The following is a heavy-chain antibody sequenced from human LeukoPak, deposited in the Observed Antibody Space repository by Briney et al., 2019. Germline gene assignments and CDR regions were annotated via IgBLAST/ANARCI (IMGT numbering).Heavy chain of an antibody. CDR3: ATDMYYYDSSGYYSFDY. D-gene: IGHD3-22*01. V-gene: IGHV3-33*01. Sequence: PGGSLRLSCAASGFTISSYGMYWGRQAPGKGLEWVAVIWYDGSNKYYADSVKGRFTISRDNSKNTQYLQMNRLSAEDTAVYYCATDMYYYDSSGYYSFDYWGQGTLVTVSS. CDR2: IWYDGSNK. J-gene: IGHJ4*02. CDR1: GFTISSYG.